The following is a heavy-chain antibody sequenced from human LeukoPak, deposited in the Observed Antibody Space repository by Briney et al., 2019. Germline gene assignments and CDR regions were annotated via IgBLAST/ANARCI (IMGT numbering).Heavy chain of an antibody. CDR3: AREQSGTRGWYTVDY. CDR1: GFTFSTYA. Sequence: GGSLRLSCAASGFTFSTYAITWVRQGPGKGLEWVSAIRPDGDRTYYANFVRGRFTISRDNSKDTVYLQINGLRVEDTAVYYRAREQSGTRGWYTVDYWGQGTLVTVSS. CDR2: IRPDGDRT. V-gene: IGHV3-23*01. J-gene: IGHJ4*02. D-gene: IGHD6-19*01.